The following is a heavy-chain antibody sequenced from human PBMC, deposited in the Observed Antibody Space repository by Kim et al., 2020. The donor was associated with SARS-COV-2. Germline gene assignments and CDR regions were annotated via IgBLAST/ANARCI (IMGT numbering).Heavy chain of an antibody. Sequence: GGSLRLSCAASGFTFSDHYMDWVRQAPGKGLEWVGRIRNKANSYTTEYAASVKCRFTISRDDSKSSLYLQMNSLKTEDTAVYYCAVECSGGSCLYYYGIDVWGQGTTVTVSS. J-gene: IGHJ6*02. V-gene: IGHV3-72*01. CDR3: AVECSGGSCLYYYGIDV. D-gene: IGHD2-15*01. CDR2: IRNKANSYTT. CDR1: GFTFSDHY.